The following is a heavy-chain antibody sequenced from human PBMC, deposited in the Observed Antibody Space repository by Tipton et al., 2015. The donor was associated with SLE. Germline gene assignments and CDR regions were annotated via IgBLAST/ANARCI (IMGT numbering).Heavy chain of an antibody. D-gene: IGHD3-3*01. CDR2: IWYDGSNK. CDR3: AKGAYDFWSGYYTGDWYFDL. V-gene: IGHV3-30*18. Sequence: SLRLSCAASGFTFSNYGMHWVRQAPGKGLEWVAVIWYDGSNKYYADSVKGRFTISRDNSKNTLYLQMNSLRAEDTAVYYCAKGAYDFWSGYYTGDWYFDLWGRDTLVTVSS. CDR1: GFTFSNYG. J-gene: IGHJ2*01.